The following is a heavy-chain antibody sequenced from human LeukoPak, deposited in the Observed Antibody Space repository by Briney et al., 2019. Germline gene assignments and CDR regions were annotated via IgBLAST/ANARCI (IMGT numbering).Heavy chain of an antibody. V-gene: IGHV4-34*01. D-gene: IGHD3-22*01. CDR1: GGSFSGCY. CDR2: INHSGST. CDR3: ARSSGYYPPFDY. J-gene: IGHJ4*02. Sequence: SETLSLTCAVYGGSFSGCYWSWIRQPPGKGLEWIGEINHSGSTNYNPSLKSRVTISVDTSKNQFSLKLSSVTAADTAVYYCARSSGYYPPFDYWGQGTLVTVSS.